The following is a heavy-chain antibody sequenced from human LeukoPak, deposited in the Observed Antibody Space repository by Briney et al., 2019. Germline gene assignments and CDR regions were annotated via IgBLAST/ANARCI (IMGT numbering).Heavy chain of an antibody. J-gene: IGHJ4*02. V-gene: IGHV4-61*10. CDR1: GGSISSGSYY. CDR3: ARTGSWGDFFDY. Sequence: SQTLSLTCTVSGGSISSGSYYWSWIRQPAGKGLEWIGYIYYSGSTKYNPSLKSRVTMSVDTSKNQFSLKLSSVTAADTAVYFCARTGSWGDFFDYWGPGTLVTVSS. D-gene: IGHD7-27*01. CDR2: IYYSGST.